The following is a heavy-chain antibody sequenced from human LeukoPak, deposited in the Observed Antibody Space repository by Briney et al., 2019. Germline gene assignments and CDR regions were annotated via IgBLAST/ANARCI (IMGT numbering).Heavy chain of an antibody. CDR1: GFTFSSYS. Sequence: SGGSLRLSCAASGFTFSSYSMNWVRQAPGKGLEWVSYISSSSSTIYYADSVKGRFTISRDNAKNSLYLQMNSLRAEDTAVYYCAREAICSSTSCYQSHYYYYMDVWGKGTTVTVSS. V-gene: IGHV3-48*01. CDR2: ISSSSSTI. CDR3: AREAICSSTSCYQSHYYYYMDV. D-gene: IGHD2-2*01. J-gene: IGHJ6*03.